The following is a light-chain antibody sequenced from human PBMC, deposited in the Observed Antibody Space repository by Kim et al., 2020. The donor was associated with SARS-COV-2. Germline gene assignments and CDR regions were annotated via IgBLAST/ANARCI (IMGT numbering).Light chain of an antibody. CDR2: GAS. CDR1: QPVNSGY. Sequence: PGGRAALFCESSQPVNSGYLAGYQQKPGQAPRLLLYGASTRATGVTDSFSGGGCGTDFTLTISRLEAEDFAVYYCQQFGSTSSITFGQGTRLEIK. J-gene: IGKJ5*01. CDR3: QQFGSTSSIT. V-gene: IGKV3-20*01.